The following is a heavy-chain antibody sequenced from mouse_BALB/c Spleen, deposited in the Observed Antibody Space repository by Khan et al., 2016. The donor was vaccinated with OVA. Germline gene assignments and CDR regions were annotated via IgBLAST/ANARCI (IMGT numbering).Heavy chain of an antibody. V-gene: IGHV3-8*02. Sequence: EVQLQEPGPTLVKIFQTLSLTCSVTGDSITSGYWNWIRKFPGNNFEYMGYISFSGNTNYNPFLKSRISITRDTSKNQYYLQLKSVTAEDTATYYFAGCSSNFADWGQGTLVAVAA. CDR3: AGCSSNFAD. D-gene: IGHD2-5*01. CDR2: ISFSGNT. CDR1: GDSITSGY. J-gene: IGHJ3*01.